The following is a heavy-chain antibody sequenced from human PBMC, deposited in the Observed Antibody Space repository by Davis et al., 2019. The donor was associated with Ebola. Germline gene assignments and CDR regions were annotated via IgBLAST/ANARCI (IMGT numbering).Heavy chain of an antibody. J-gene: IGHJ4*02. CDR2: ISGSGGST. D-gene: IGHD5-12*01. CDR1: GFTFSSYA. CDR3: ARVSRTYSGYDFDY. Sequence: GESLKISCAASGFTFSSYAMSWVRQAPGKGLEWVSAISGSGGSTYYADSVKGRFTISRDNSKNTLYLQMNSLRAEDTAVYYCARVSRTYSGYDFDYWGQGTLVTVSS. V-gene: IGHV3-23*01.